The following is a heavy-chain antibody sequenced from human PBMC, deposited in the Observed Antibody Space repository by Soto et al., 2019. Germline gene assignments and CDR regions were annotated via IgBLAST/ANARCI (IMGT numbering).Heavy chain of an antibody. CDR1: GFTFSSYG. J-gene: IGHJ4*02. D-gene: IGHD5-12*01. V-gene: IGHV3-30*18. Sequence: QVQLVESGGGVVQPGRSLRLSCAASGFTFSSYGMHRVRKAPGKGLEWVAVISYDGSNKYYADSVKGRFTIYRDNSKNTLYLQMNSLRAEDTAVYYCAKDAVSTIHVCPGDYWGQGTLVTVSS. CDR3: AKDAVSTIHVCPGDY. CDR2: ISYDGSNK.